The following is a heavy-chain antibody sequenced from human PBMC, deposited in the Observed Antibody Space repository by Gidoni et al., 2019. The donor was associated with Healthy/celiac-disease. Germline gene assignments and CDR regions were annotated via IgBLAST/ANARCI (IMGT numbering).Heavy chain of an antibody. CDR2: IIPIFGTA. CDR1: GGNFSSYA. CDR3: ARPRSSLRFLEWLGGYYGMDV. J-gene: IGHJ6*02. V-gene: IGHV1-69*01. D-gene: IGHD3-3*01. Sequence: QVQLVQSGAEVKKPGSSVKVSCKASGGNFSSYAISWVRPAPGQGLEWMGGIIPIFGTANYAQKFQGRVTITADESTSTAYMELSSLRSEDTAVYYCARPRSSLRFLEWLGGYYGMDVWGQGTTVTVSS.